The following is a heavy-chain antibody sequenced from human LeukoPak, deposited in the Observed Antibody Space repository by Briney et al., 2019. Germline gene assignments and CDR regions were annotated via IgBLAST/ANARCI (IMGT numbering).Heavy chain of an antibody. CDR1: GFIFSDDN. V-gene: IGHV3-48*02. J-gene: IGHJ4*02. Sequence: GGSLRLSCAASGFIFSDDNMNWVRQAPGKGLEWVSYISSGSSTIYYADSVEGRFTISRDNAKNSLYLQMNSLTDEDTAVYYCAREPPGNYDSSGHYYAYFDCWGQGTLVAVSS. D-gene: IGHD3-22*01. CDR2: ISSGSSTI. CDR3: AREPPGNYDSSGHYYAYFDC.